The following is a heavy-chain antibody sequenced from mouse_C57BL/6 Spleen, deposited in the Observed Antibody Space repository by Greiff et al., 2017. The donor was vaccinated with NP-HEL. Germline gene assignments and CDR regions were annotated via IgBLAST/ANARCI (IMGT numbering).Heavy chain of an antibody. CDR2: INPSSGYT. Sequence: QVQLKQSGAELARPGASVKMSCKASGYTFTSYTMHWVKQRPGQGLEWIGYINPSSGYTKYNQKFKDKATLTADKSSSTAYMQLSSLTSEDSAVYYCARGTVVPYAMDYWGQGTSVTVSS. D-gene: IGHD1-1*01. V-gene: IGHV1-4*01. J-gene: IGHJ4*01. CDR3: ARGTVVPYAMDY. CDR1: GYTFTSYT.